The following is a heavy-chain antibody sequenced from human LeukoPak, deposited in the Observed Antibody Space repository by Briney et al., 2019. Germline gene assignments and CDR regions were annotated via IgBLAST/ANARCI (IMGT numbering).Heavy chain of an antibody. V-gene: IGHV4-61*02. D-gene: IGHD5-18*01. J-gene: IGHJ4*02. CDR3: ARSEGAGYSYGSFDY. CDR1: GGSISSSNYY. CDR2: IYTSEST. Sequence: SETLSLTCSVSGGSISSSNYYWSWIRQPAGKGLEWIGRIYTSESTNYNPSLKSRVTISVDTSKNQFSLKLSSVTAADTAVYYCARSEGAGYSYGSFDYWGQGTLVTVSS.